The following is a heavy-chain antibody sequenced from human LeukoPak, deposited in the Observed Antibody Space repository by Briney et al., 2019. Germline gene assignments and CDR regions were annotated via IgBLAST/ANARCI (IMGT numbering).Heavy chain of an antibody. V-gene: IGHV4-39*01. CDR2: IYYSGST. CDR1: GGSISSSSYY. D-gene: IGHD3-3*01. Sequence: TPSETLSLTCTVSGGSISSSSYYWGWIRQPPGKGLEWIGSIYYSGSTYYNPSLKSRVTISVDTSKNQFSLKLGSVTVADTAVYYCARPSTTIFGVVIDYWGQGTLVTVSS. CDR3: ARPSTTIFGVVIDY. J-gene: IGHJ4*02.